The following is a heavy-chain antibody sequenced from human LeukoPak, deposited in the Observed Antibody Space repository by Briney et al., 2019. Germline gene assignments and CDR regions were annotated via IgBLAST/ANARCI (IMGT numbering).Heavy chain of an antibody. Sequence: GGSLRLSCAASGLTFSNAWMSWVRQAPGKGLEWVGRIKSKTHRGTTDYAAPVQGRFTISRDDSKNTLYLQRNSLKTEDTAVYYCTTFPIAVAGTFDYWGQGTLVTVSS. V-gene: IGHV3-15*01. CDR3: TTFPIAVAGTFDY. CDR1: GLTFSNAW. J-gene: IGHJ4*02. CDR2: IKSKTHRGTT. D-gene: IGHD6-19*01.